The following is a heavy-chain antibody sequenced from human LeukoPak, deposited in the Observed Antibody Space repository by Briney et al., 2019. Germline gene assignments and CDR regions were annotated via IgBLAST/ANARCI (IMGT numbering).Heavy chain of an antibody. CDR1: GFTFSSYA. J-gene: IGHJ4*02. D-gene: IGHD1-7*01. V-gene: IGHV3-30-3*01. Sequence: GRSLRLSCAASGFTFSSYAMHWVRQGPGKGLEWVAVIPYDGDNKNYANSVKGRFTISRDSSKNTLYLQMKSLRTEDTAVYYCARDPGNYAYFDYWGQGTLVTVSS. CDR3: ARDPGNYAYFDY. CDR2: IPYDGDNK.